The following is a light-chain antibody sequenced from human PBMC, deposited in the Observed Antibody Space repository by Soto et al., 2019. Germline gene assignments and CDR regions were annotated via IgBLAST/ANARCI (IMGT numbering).Light chain of an antibody. Sequence: DIQMTQSPSSVSAAIGDRVTITRRASQAIGRWLAWYQQKPGEAPRLLIYAASTLQSGVPSRFSGGGSGTDFTLTISSLHPEDFATYYCQQSNTFPYIFGPGTKVEI. J-gene: IGKJ3*01. CDR1: QAIGRW. CDR2: AAS. V-gene: IGKV1-12*01. CDR3: QQSNTFPYI.